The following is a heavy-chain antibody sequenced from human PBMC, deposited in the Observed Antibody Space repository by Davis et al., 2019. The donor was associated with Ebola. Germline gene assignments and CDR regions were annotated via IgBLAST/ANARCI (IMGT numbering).Heavy chain of an antibody. CDR2: IYPGDSDT. V-gene: IGHV5-51*01. D-gene: IGHD3-16*01. CDR1: GYSFSNFW. CDR3: ARRAAVAYDHVWGISRHDAFDI. J-gene: IGHJ3*02. Sequence: GESLKISCKGSGYSFSNFWIGWVRQMPGKGLEWMGIIYPGDSDTRYRPSFQGQVTISADKSIATAYLQWSSLKASDTAMYYCARRAAVAYDHVWGISRHDAFDIWGQGTMVTVSS.